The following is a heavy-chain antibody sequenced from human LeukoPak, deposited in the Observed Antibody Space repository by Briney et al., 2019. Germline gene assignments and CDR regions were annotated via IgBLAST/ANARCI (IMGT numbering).Heavy chain of an antibody. J-gene: IGHJ4*02. V-gene: IGHV3-30-3*01. D-gene: IGHD3-9*01. Sequence: PGGSLRLSCAASGFTFSSYAMHWVRQAPGKGLEGVAVISYDGSNKYYADSVKGRFTISRDNSKNTLYLQMSSLRAEDTAVYYCARGGYYDILTGYLDYWGQGTLVTVSS. CDR2: ISYDGSNK. CDR1: GFTFSSYA. CDR3: ARGGYYDILTGYLDY.